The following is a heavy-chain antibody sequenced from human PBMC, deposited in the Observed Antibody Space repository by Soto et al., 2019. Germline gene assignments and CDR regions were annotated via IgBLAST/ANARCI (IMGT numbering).Heavy chain of an antibody. CDR3: ARESEDLTSNFDY. CDR2: ISSTTNYI. J-gene: IGHJ4*02. CDR1: GFTFTRYS. Sequence: TGGSLRLSFPASGFTFTRYSMNWVRQAPGKGLEWVSSISSTTNYIYYGDSMKGRFTISRDNAKNSLYLEMNSLRAEDTAVYYCARESEDLTSNFDYWGQGTLVTVSS. V-gene: IGHV3-21*06.